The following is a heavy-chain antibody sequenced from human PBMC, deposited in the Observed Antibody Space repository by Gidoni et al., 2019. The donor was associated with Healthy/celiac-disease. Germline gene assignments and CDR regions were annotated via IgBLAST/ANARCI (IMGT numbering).Heavy chain of an antibody. CDR1: GGSFSGYY. CDR2: INHSGST. Sequence: QVQLQQWGAGLLKPSETLSLTCAVYGGSFSGYYWSWIRQPPGKGLEWVGEINHSGSTNYNPSLKSRVTISVDTSKNQFSLKLSSVTAADTAVYYCARGEIHAEYFQHWGQGTLVTVSS. CDR3: ARGEIHAEYFQH. D-gene: IGHD5-18*01. V-gene: IGHV4-34*01. J-gene: IGHJ1*01.